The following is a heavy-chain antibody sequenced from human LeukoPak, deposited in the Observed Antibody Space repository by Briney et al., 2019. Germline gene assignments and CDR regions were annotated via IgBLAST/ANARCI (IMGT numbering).Heavy chain of an antibody. V-gene: IGHV1-2*02. Sequence: GASVKVSCKASGYTFTSYYMHWVRQAPGQGLEWMGWINPNSGGTNYAQKFQGRVTMTRDTSISTAYMELSRLRPDDTAVYYCARSWELLLRFDFWGQGTLVTVSS. J-gene: IGHJ4*02. CDR1: GYTFTSYY. CDR3: ARSWELLLRFDF. CDR2: INPNSGGT. D-gene: IGHD1-26*01.